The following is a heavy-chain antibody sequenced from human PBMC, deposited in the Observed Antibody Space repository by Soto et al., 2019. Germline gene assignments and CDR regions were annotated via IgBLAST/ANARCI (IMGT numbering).Heavy chain of an antibody. D-gene: IGHD6-13*01. Sequence: ASVKVSCKXSGGTFSSYAISWVRQAPGQGLEWMGGIIPIFGTANYAQKFQGRVTITADKSTSTAYMELSSLRSEDTAVYYCATQPWMIAAADWFDPWGQGTLVTVS. CDR1: GGTFSSYA. V-gene: IGHV1-69*06. J-gene: IGHJ5*02. CDR3: ATQPWMIAAADWFDP. CDR2: IIPIFGTA.